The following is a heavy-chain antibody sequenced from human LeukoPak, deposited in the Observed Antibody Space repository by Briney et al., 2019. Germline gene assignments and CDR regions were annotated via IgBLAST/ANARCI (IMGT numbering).Heavy chain of an antibody. CDR1: GGSISSYY. J-gene: IGHJ3*02. V-gene: IGHV4-4*07. Sequence: SETLSLICTVSGGSISSYYWSWIRQPAGKGLEWIGRIYTSGSTNYNPSLKSRVTIPVDKSKNQFSLKLSSVTAADTAVYYCARERVGATDHDAFDIWGQGTMVTVSS. CDR3: ARERVGATDHDAFDI. CDR2: IYTSGST. D-gene: IGHD1-26*01.